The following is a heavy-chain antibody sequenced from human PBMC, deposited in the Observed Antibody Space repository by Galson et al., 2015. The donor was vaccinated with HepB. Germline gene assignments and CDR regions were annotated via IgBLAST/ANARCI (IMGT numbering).Heavy chain of an antibody. Sequence: SETLSLTCAVSGGSISSSNWWSWVRQPPGKGLEWIGEIYHSGSTNYNPSLKSRVTISVDKSKNQFSLKLSSVTAADTAVYYCARIGSSSWSYYYGMDVWGQGTTVTVSS. J-gene: IGHJ6*02. V-gene: IGHV4-4*02. D-gene: IGHD6-13*01. CDR1: GGSISSSNW. CDR2: IYHSGST. CDR3: ARIGSSSWSYYYGMDV.